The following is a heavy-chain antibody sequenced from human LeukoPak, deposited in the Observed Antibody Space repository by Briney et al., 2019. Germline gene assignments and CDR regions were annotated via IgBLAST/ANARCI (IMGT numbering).Heavy chain of an antibody. D-gene: IGHD3-16*01. Sequence: ASVKVSCKASGYTFTSYDINWVRQATGQGLEWMGWMNPDSGNTGYAQKFQGRLTMTRNTPISTAYMELSSLRSEDTAVYYCARVITFGGIGYNWFDPWGQGTLVTVSS. CDR2: MNPDSGNT. CDR1: GYTFTSYD. V-gene: IGHV1-8*01. J-gene: IGHJ5*02. CDR3: ARVITFGGIGYNWFDP.